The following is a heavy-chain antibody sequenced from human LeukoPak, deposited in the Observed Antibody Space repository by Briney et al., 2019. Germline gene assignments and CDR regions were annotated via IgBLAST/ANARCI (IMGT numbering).Heavy chain of an antibody. Sequence: GGSLRLSCAASGFTFNNYGMYWVRQAPGKGLEWVASIRYDGTNEYYADSVKGRFTISRDNSKNTLSLQMNSLRAEDTAVYYCAKDRASSWWYFDLWGRGTLVTVSS. CDR2: IRYDGTNE. V-gene: IGHV3-30*02. CDR3: AKDRASSWWYFDL. D-gene: IGHD1-26*01. CDR1: GFTFNNYG. J-gene: IGHJ2*01.